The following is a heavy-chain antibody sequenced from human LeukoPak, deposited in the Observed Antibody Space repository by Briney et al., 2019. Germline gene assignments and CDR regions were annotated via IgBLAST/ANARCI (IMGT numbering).Heavy chain of an antibody. CDR1: GGTFSSYA. CDR2: IIPIFGTA. CDR3: ARKYYYDSRGFD. Sequence: SVKVACKASGGTFSSYAISWVRQAPGQGLEWMGGIIPIFGTANYAQKFQGRVTITADESTSTAYMELSSLRSEDTAVYYRARKYYYDSRGFDWGQGTLVTVSS. J-gene: IGHJ4*02. D-gene: IGHD3-22*01. V-gene: IGHV1-69*13.